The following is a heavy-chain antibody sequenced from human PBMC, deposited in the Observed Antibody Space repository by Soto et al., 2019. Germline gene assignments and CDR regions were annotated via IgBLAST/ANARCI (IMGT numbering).Heavy chain of an antibody. CDR3: AGDSAVAALDP. CDR1: GYTFTSYG. J-gene: IGHJ5*02. Sequence: QVQLVQSGAEVKKPGASVKVSCKASGYTFTSYGISWVRQAPGQGLGWMGWISAYNGNTNYAQKRQGRVTMTTDTSTSTADMELRRLRSDDTAVYCCAGDSAVAALDPWGEGTLVTVSS. CDR2: ISAYNGNT. V-gene: IGHV1-18*01. D-gene: IGHD6-19*01.